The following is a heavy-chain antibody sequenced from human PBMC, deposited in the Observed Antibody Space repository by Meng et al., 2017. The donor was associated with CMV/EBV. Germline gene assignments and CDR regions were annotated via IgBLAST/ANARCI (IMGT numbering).Heavy chain of an antibody. D-gene: IGHD2-2*02. J-gene: IGHJ1*01. Sequence: SVKVSCKASGGTFSSYAISWVRQAPGQGLEWMGGIIPIFGTANYAQKFQGRVTITTDESTSTAYTELSSLRSEDTAVYYCVRSYCSSTSCYIPPEYFQHWGQGTLVTVSS. CDR3: VRSYCSSTSCYIPPEYFQH. V-gene: IGHV1-69*05. CDR2: IIPIFGTA. CDR1: GGTFSSYA.